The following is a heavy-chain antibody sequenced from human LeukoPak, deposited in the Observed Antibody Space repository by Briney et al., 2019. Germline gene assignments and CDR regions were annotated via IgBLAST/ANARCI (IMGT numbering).Heavy chain of an antibody. V-gene: IGHV1-2*02. Sequence: ASVKVSXKASGYTFTGYYMHWVRQAPGQGLEWMGWINPNSGGTNYAQKFQGRVTMTRDTSISTAYMELSRPRSDDTAVYYCARVIALTYYDFWSGYSYFDYWGQGTLVTVSS. D-gene: IGHD3-3*01. J-gene: IGHJ4*02. CDR2: INPNSGGT. CDR3: ARVIALTYYDFWSGYSYFDY. CDR1: GYTFTGYY.